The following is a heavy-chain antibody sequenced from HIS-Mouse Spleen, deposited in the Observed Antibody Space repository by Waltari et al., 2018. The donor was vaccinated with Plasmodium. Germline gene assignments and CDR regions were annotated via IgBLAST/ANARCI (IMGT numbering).Heavy chain of an antibody. D-gene: IGHD1-1*01. Sequence: EVQLVESGGGLVQPGGSLRLSCSASGFTFSSYWISWVRQAPGKGLEWVANIKQDGSEKYYVDSVKGRFTISRDNAKNSLYLQMNSLRAEDTAVYYCARKNWAFDIWGQGTMVTVSS. CDR1: GFTFSSYW. J-gene: IGHJ3*02. V-gene: IGHV3-7*01. CDR2: IKQDGSEK. CDR3: ARKNWAFDI.